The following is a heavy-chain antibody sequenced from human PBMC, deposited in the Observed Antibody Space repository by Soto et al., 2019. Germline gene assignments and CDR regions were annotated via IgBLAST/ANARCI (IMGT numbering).Heavy chain of an antibody. Sequence: GASVKVSCKASGYTFTSYGISWVRQAPGQGLEWMGWISAYNGNTNYAQKLQGRVTMTTDTSTSTAYMELRSLRSDDTAVYYCLIYSSSWYLGAIDFWGPAIMVTVSS. J-gene: IGHJ3*01. D-gene: IGHD6-13*01. CDR2: ISAYNGNT. CDR3: LIYSSSWYLGAIDF. V-gene: IGHV1-18*01. CDR1: GYTFTSYG.